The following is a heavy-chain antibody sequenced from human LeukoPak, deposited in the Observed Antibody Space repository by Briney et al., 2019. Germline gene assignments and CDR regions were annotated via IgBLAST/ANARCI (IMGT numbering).Heavy chain of an antibody. Sequence: RGEPLQISSKGSGSSFTSYWIGWVRQMPGESLEWMGIIYTGDSDTRYSPSFQGQVNISADRSISTAYLQWSSLKAADNAMYYCARQSGYSYGYSYWGQGTLVTVSS. J-gene: IGHJ4*02. CDR2: IYTGDSDT. CDR1: GSSFTSYW. D-gene: IGHD5-18*01. CDR3: ARQSGYSYGYSY. V-gene: IGHV5-51*01.